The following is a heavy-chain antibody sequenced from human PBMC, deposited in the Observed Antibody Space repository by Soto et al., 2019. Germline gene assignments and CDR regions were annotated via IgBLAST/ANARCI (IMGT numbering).Heavy chain of an antibody. CDR3: ARGSVLMVYAILWFDP. J-gene: IGHJ5*02. V-gene: IGHV4-31*03. Sequence: PSETLSLTCTVSGGSISSGGYYWSWIRQHPGKGLEWIGYIYYSGSTYYNPSLKSRVTISVDTSKNQFSLKLSSVTAADTAVYYCARGSVLMVYAILWFDPWGQGTLVTVSS. D-gene: IGHD2-8*01. CDR1: GGSISSGGYY. CDR2: IYYSGST.